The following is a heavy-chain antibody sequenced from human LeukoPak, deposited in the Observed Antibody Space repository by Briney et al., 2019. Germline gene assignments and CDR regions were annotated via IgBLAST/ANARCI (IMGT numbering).Heavy chain of an antibody. CDR2: ISSGSSTI. Sequence: GGSLRLSCAASGFTFSSYSMNWVRQAPGKGLEWVSYISSGSSTIYYTDSVKGRFTISRDNAKNSLYLQMNSLRAEDTAVYYCAKRGSVAGTYFDYWGQGTLVTVSS. V-gene: IGHV3-48*04. CDR1: GFTFSSYS. J-gene: IGHJ4*02. D-gene: IGHD6-19*01. CDR3: AKRGSVAGTYFDY.